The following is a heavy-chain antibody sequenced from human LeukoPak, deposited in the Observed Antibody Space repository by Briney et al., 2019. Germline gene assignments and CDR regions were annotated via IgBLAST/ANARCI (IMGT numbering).Heavy chain of an antibody. CDR3: ARSYGSGTPPSY. J-gene: IGHJ4*02. CDR1: RFIFSNYA. Sequence: GGSLRLSCAASRFIFSNYAMHWVRQAPGKGLEWVALISYDGSNKYYADSVKGRFTISRDNSKNTLYLRMSSLRAEDTAVYYCARSYGSGTPPSYWGQGTLVTVSS. CDR2: ISYDGSNK. V-gene: IGHV3-30*04. D-gene: IGHD3-10*01.